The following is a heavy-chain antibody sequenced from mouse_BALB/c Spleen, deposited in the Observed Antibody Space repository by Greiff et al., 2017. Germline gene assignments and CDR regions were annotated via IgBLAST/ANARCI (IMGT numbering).Heavy chain of an antibody. CDR3: ARDTGLYDGYFDWYFDV. CDR2: INSNGGST. V-gene: IGHV5-6-3*01. J-gene: IGHJ1*01. D-gene: IGHD2-3*01. Sequence: EVMLVESGGGLVKPGGSLKLSCAASGFTFSSYGMSWVRQTPDKRLELVATINSNGGSTYYPDSVKGRFTISRDNAKNTLYLQMSSLKSEDTAMYYCARDTGLYDGYFDWYFDVWGAGTTVTVSS. CDR1: GFTFSSYG.